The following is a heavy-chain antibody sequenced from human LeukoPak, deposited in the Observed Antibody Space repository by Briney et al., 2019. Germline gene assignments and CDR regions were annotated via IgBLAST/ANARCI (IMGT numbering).Heavy chain of an antibody. J-gene: IGHJ4*02. CDR1: GFTFSSYA. CDR2: ISYDGSNK. V-gene: IGHV3-30-3*01. Sequence: PGGSLRLSCAASGFTFSSYAMHWVRQAPGKGLEWVAVISYDGSNKYYVDSVMGRFTISRDNSKNTLYLQMNSLRAEDTAVYYCAKDLRWYYGSGSPTFDFWGQGTQVTVSS. CDR3: AKDLRWYYGSGSPTFDF. D-gene: IGHD3-10*01.